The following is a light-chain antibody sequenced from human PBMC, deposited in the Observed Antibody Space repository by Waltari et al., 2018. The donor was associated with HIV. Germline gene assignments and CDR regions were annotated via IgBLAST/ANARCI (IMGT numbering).Light chain of an antibody. J-gene: IGLJ2*01. V-gene: IGLV3-27*01. Sequence: SYELTQPSSVSVSPGQTARITCSGDLLARKYIRWFQHKPGQAPLLIIYKDDVRPEGFPERFSGSSSGTTVTLTITGAQADDEADYYCYSATDDIQVFGGGTRLSVL. CDR1: LLARKY. CDR2: KDD. CDR3: YSATDDIQV.